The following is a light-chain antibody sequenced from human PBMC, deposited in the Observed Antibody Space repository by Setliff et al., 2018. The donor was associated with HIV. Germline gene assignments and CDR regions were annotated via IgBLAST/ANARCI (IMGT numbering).Light chain of an antibody. CDR3: CSYAGSSTFLYV. J-gene: IGLJ1*01. CDR1: NSDIGGYDY. Sequence: QSALAQPASVSGSPGQSITISCTGANSDIGGYDYVYWYQQQPGKAPKLMIYEVSGRPSGVSNRFSGSKSGNTASLTISGLQAEDEADYYCCSYAGSSTFLYVFGTGTKVTVL. V-gene: IGLV2-23*02. CDR2: EVS.